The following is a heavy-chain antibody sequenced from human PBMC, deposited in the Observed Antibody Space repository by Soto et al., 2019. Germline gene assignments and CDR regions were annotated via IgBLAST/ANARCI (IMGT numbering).Heavy chain of an antibody. CDR2: INAGNGNT. Sequence: GASVKVSCKASGYTFPSYAMHWVRQAPGQRLEWMGWINAGNGNTKYSQKIQGRVTITRDTSASTAYMELSSLRSEDTDVYYCARDGDWNWNWFDPWGQGTLVTVSS. J-gene: IGHJ5*02. CDR3: ARDGDWNWNWFDP. V-gene: IGHV1-3*01. CDR1: GYTFPSYA. D-gene: IGHD1-7*01.